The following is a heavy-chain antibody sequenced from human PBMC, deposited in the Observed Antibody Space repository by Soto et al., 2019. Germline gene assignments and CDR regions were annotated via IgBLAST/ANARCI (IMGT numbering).Heavy chain of an antibody. D-gene: IGHD3-10*01. CDR2: ITDDGSTT. V-gene: IGHV3-74*01. CDR1: GFIFSMYW. J-gene: IGHJ4*02. CDR3: TRGPRPTSIGTGAC. Sequence: GSLSRSCETSGFIFSMYWMHWVRQVPGNGPQWVARITDDGSTTYYAASVEGRFTISRDNAKNALYLQMTSLRADDTAVYYCTRGPRPTSIGTGACWGQGNLVTVSS.